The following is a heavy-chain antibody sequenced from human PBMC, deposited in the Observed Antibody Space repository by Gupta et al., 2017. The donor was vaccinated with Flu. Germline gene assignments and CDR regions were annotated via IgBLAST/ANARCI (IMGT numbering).Heavy chain of an antibody. CDR3: AGLPYGDYVKYYYYYYGMDV. V-gene: IGHV4-39*01. J-gene: IGHJ6*02. Sequence: QLQLQESGPGLVKPSETLSLTCTVSGGSISSRSYYCGWLRQPPGKGLEWIGSIYYSGSTYYNPSLKSRVTISVDTSKNQFSLKLSSVTAADTAVYYCAGLPYGDYVKYYYYYYGMDVWGQGTTVTVSS. CDR2: IYYSGST. D-gene: IGHD4-17*01. CDR1: GGSISSRSYY.